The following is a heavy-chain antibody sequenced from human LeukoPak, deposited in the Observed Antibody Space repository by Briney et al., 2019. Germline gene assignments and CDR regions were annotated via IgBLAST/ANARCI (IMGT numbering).Heavy chain of an antibody. Sequence: GRSLRLSCTATRFTFSTFTMHWVRQASGKGLEWVSLISYDGTNKSYADSLRGRFTISRDNSKNTLYLQMNSLRAEDTAVYYCAREGDYGDADAFDIWGQGTMVTVSS. CDR1: RFTFSTFT. V-gene: IGHV3-30-3*01. D-gene: IGHD4/OR15-4a*01. CDR2: ISYDGTNK. CDR3: AREGDYGDADAFDI. J-gene: IGHJ3*02.